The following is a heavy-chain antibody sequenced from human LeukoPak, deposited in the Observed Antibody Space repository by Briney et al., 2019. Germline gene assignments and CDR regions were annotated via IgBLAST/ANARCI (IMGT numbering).Heavy chain of an antibody. J-gene: IGHJ3*02. V-gene: IGHV3-53*01. D-gene: IGHD2-21*02. CDR2: IHSDGST. Sequence: GGSLRLSCAASGFPVSSNYMTWVRQAPQKGLEWVSTIHSDGSTYYVDSVKGRFITSRDISQNTVYLEMNSLRAEDAAVYYCASPAGGDYAHRAFDIWGRRTMVTVSS. CDR3: ASPAGGDYAHRAFDI. CDR1: GFPVSSNY.